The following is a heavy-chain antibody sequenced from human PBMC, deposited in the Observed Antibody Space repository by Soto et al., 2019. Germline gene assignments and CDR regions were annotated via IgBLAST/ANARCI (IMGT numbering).Heavy chain of an antibody. V-gene: IGHV3-23*01. D-gene: IGHD1-26*01. J-gene: IGHJ6*02. CDR3: AMLNSGSYSYHGMDV. CDR1: GFTFSSYA. CDR2: ISGSGGNT. Sequence: EVQLLESGGDLVQPGGSLRLSCAASGFTFSSYAMNWVRQAPGKGLEWVSAISGSGGNTFYADSVKGRFTISRDNSKNTLFLPMHRLRAEDTAIYYCAMLNSGSYSYHGMDVWGQGTTVTVSS.